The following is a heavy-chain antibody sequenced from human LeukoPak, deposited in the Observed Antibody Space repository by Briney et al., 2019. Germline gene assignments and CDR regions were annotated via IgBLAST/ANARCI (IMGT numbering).Heavy chain of an antibody. CDR2: IYYSGST. D-gene: IGHD1-14*01. CDR1: GGSISSHY. CDR3: ARDAAQPGYYYYYYMDV. V-gene: IGHV4-59*11. J-gene: IGHJ6*03. Sequence: SETLSLTCTVSGGSISSHYWSWIRQPPGKGLEWIGYIYYSGSTNYNPSLKSRVTISVDTSKNQFSLKLSSVTAADTAVYYCARDAAQPGYYYYYYMDVRGKGTTVTVSS.